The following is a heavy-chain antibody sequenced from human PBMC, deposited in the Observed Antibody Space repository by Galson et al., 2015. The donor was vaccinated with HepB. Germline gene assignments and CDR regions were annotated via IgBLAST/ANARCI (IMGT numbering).Heavy chain of an antibody. CDR3: ARAPRWVTAARPFDY. D-gene: IGHD6-6*01. CDR2: IIHSGSP. CDR1: GGSFSNYY. J-gene: IGHJ4*02. V-gene: IGHV4-34*12. Sequence: ETLSLTCAVYGGSFSNYYWNWIRQPPGKGLEWIGEIIHSGSPNYSPSLKSRVTISLDTSKNQLSLKLSSVTAADTAVYFCARAPRWVTAARPFDYWGQGTLVTVSS.